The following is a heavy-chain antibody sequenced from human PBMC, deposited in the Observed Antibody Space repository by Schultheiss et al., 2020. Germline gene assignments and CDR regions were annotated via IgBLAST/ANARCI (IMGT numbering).Heavy chain of an antibody. Sequence: SATLSLTCTVSGGSISSGGYYWSWIRQHPGKGLEWIGYIYYSGSTYYNPSLKSRVTISVDTSKNQFSLKLSSVTAADTAVYYCARGVETYYDFWSGSQRYYYYGMDVWGQGTTVTVSS. CDR2: IYYSGST. CDR1: GGSISSGGYY. V-gene: IGHV4-31*03. J-gene: IGHJ6*02. CDR3: ARGVETYYDFWSGSQRYYYYGMDV. D-gene: IGHD3-3*01.